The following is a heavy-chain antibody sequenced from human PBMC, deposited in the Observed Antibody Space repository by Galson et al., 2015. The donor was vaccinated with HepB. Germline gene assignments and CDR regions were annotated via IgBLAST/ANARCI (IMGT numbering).Heavy chain of an antibody. V-gene: IGHV3-23*01. CDR2: IIGSGGST. CDR1: GFTFRNYV. Sequence: LRLSCAVSGFTFRNYVMTWVRQAPGKGLEWVSSIIGSGGSTFYADSVKGRFTISRDNSKNTLFLQMNGLRVEDTAVYYCAKMGSYGDYDFDPWGQGTRVTVSS. J-gene: IGHJ5*02. D-gene: IGHD4-17*01. CDR3: AKMGSYGDYDFDP.